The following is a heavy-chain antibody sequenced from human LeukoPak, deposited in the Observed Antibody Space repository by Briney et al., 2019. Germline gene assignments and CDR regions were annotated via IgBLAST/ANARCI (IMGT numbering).Heavy chain of an antibody. Sequence: ASVKVSCKASGYTFTGYYMHWVRQAPGQGLEWMGWINPNSGGTNYAQKFQGWVTMTRDTSISTAYMELSRLRSDDTAVYYCARDGEYYYDSSGYYPYYYYGMDVWGQGTTVTVSS. D-gene: IGHD3-22*01. CDR3: ARDGEYYYDSSGYYPYYYYGMDV. CDR2: INPNSGGT. J-gene: IGHJ6*02. CDR1: GYTFTGYY. V-gene: IGHV1-2*04.